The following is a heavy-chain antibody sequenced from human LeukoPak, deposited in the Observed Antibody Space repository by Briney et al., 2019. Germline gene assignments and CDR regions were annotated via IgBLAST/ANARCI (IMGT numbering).Heavy chain of an antibody. CDR3: ARSSYYYGSGSPAVDY. CDR1: GYTFTSYG. CDR2: ISAYNGNT. D-gene: IGHD3-10*01. Sequence: ASVKVSCKASGYTFTSYGISWVRQAPGQGLEWMGWISAYNGNTNYAQKLQGRVTMTTDTSTSTAYMELRSLRSDDTAVYNCARSSYYYGSGSPAVDYWGQGTLVTVSS. J-gene: IGHJ4*02. V-gene: IGHV1-18*01.